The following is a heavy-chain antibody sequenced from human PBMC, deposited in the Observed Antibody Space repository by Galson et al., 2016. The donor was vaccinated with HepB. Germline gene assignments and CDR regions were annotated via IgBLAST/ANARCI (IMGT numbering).Heavy chain of an antibody. Sequence: TLSLTCTVSGASISRGGNYWSWIRQHPGKGLEWIGYSYDSGSTYYKPSLESRVTISVDTSKNQFSLMLTSVTAADTAVYYCAGAGPYDSGSGSWAREHWGQGTLVTVSS. J-gene: IGHJ1*01. V-gene: IGHV4-31*03. CDR2: SYDSGST. CDR1: GASISRGGNY. CDR3: AGAGPYDSGSGSWAREH. D-gene: IGHD3-22*01.